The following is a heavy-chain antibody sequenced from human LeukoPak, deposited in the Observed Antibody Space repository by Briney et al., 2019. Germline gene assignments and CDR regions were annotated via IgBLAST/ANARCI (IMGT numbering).Heavy chain of an antibody. CDR1: GFTFSSYA. J-gene: IGHJ4*02. Sequence: GGSLRLSCAASGFTFSSYAMSWVRQAPGRGPEWVSAISGSSGLTYYADSVKGRFTISRDNFKNTLFLQMNSLRAEDTAVYYCARRGESTSYGDYKFDYWGQGTLVTVSS. CDR3: ARRGESTSYGDYKFDY. CDR2: ISGSSGLT. D-gene: IGHD4-17*01. V-gene: IGHV3-23*01.